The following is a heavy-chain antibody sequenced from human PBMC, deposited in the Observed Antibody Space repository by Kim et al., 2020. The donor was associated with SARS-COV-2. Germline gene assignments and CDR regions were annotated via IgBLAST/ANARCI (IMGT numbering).Heavy chain of an antibody. CDR1: GLTFSSYS. V-gene: IGHV3-21*01. CDR3: AREQYGDYVKRLDY. D-gene: IGHD4-17*01. Sequence: GGSLRLSCAASGLTFSSYSMNWVRQAPGKGLEWVSYISSSSSYIYYADSVKGRFTISRDNAKNSLYLQMNSLRAEDTAVYYCAREQYGDYVKRLDYWGQGTLVTVSS. J-gene: IGHJ4*02. CDR2: ISSSSSYI.